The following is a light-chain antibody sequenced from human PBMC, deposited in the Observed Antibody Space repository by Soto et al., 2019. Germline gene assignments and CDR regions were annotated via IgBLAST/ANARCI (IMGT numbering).Light chain of an antibody. J-gene: IGKJ1*01. CDR3: QQYGSSLCT. CDR2: GAS. CDR1: QSVSGSY. Sequence: EIVLTQSPGTLSLSPGERATLSCRASQSVSGSYLAWYQQKPGQAPRLLIYGASSRATGIPDRFSGSGSGTDFTLTISRLEPEDFAVYYRQQYGSSLCTFGQGTKVEIK. V-gene: IGKV3-20*01.